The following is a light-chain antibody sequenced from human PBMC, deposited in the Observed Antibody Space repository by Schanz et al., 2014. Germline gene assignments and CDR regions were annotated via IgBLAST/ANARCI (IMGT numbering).Light chain of an antibody. V-gene: IGKV1-5*01. CDR1: QNIGRR. Sequence: DIQMTQSPSTLSASVGDRIIITCRASQNIGRRLAWFQQKPGKAPNLLIYDASNLESGVPSRFSGGGSGTDFTLTISSLQAEDFATYYCQQGYSTPTFGQGTKLEIK. J-gene: IGKJ2*01. CDR2: DAS. CDR3: QQGYSTPT.